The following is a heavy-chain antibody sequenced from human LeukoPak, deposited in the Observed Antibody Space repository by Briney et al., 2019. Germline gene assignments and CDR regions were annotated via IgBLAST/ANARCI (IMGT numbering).Heavy chain of an antibody. CDR1: GFSFTTYW. CDR3: AELGITMIGGV. J-gene: IGHJ6*04. D-gene: IGHD3-10*02. CDR2: IKSDGSST. Sequence: PGGSLRLPCAASGFSFTTYWMHWVRQAPGKGLVWVSRIKSDGSSTNYADSVKGRFTISRDNAKNSLYLQMNSLRAEDTAVYYCAELGITMIGGVWGKGTTVTISS. V-gene: IGHV3-74*01.